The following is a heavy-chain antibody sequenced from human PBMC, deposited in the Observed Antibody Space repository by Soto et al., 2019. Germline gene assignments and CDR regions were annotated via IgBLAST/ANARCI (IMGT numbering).Heavy chain of an antibody. CDR2: IGGRGGNT. V-gene: IGHV3-23*01. CDR1: GFTFNNYA. CDR3: AKPSAYGDFAGSFDS. Sequence: EVHLLESGGGLVQRGGSLRLSCVASGFTFNNYAMNWVRQAPGTGLEWVSNIGGRGGNTFYADSMRGRFTMSRDNSKNTVYFQMNNLRVDDSATYYCAKPSAYGDFAGSFDSWGQGTLVTVSP. D-gene: IGHD4-17*01. J-gene: IGHJ4*02.